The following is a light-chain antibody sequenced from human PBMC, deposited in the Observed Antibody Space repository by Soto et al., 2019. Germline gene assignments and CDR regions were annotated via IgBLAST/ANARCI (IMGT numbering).Light chain of an antibody. J-gene: IGKJ1*01. V-gene: IGKV3-20*01. CDR2: GTS. Sequence: EIVLTQSPGTLSLSPGERATLSCRASQSVSSSYLAWYQQKPGQAPRLLIYGTSSRATAIPDRFSGSGSGKDFTLTISGLEPEDFAVYYCQQYGSSSWTFGQGTKVEIK. CDR3: QQYGSSSWT. CDR1: QSVSSSY.